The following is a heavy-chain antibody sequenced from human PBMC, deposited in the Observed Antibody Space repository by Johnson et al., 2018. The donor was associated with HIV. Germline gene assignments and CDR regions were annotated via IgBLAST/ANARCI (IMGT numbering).Heavy chain of an antibody. CDR3: AVDLGGNDAFDV. Sequence: VQLVESGGGLIQPGGSLRLSCAASGFNVSNNYMTWVRQAPGMGLEWVAVIYSGGSSFYADSVQGRFTISTDNFKNTVFLHMNTLRAEDTAVYCCAVDLGGNDAFDVWGQGTTVIVSS. V-gene: IGHV3-66*01. CDR1: GFNVSNNY. J-gene: IGHJ3*01. CDR2: IYSGGSS. D-gene: IGHD3-3*01.